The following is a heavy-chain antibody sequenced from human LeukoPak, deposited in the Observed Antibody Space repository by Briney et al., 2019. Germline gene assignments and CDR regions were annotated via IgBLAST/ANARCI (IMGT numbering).Heavy chain of an antibody. J-gene: IGHJ4*02. CDR3: AKDWIQFNRVFDCFDS. CDR1: GFPFETNA. Sequence: GGSLRLSCATSGFPFETNAMSWVRQAPGKGLEGVATIGNTETFYADSVTGRFTISRDNSKNTVNLQMNRLRVEDTAIYYCAKDWIQFNRVFDCFDSWGQGTLFTVSS. V-gene: IGHV3-23*01. D-gene: IGHD5-18*01. CDR2: IGNTET.